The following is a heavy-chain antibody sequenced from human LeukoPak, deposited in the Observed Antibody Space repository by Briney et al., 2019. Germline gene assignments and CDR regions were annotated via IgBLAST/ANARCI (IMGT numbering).Heavy chain of an antibody. V-gene: IGHV3-30*03. D-gene: IGHD4-17*01. CDR2: ISYDGSNK. Sequence: GGSLRLSCAASGFTFSSYGMHWVRQAPGKGLEWVAVISYDGSNKYYADSVKGRFTISRDNAKNSLYLQMNSLRAEDTAVYYCARWVPTVTTYYYYGMDVWGQGTTVTVSS. CDR3: ARWVPTVTTYYYYGMDV. J-gene: IGHJ6*02. CDR1: GFTFSSYG.